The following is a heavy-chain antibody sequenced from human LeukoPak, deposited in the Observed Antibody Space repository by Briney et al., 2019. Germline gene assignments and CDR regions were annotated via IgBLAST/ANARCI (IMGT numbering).Heavy chain of an antibody. J-gene: IGHJ4*02. Sequence: PGGSLRLSCAASGFTFSSYTMNWVRQAPGKGLEWVSSISTSSNTIYYVDSVKGRLTISRDNPKNSLYLQMNSLRAEDTAVYYCARGPFTSGLFDYWGQGTLVTVSS. V-gene: IGHV3-21*01. D-gene: IGHD6-19*01. CDR3: ARGPFTSGLFDY. CDR2: ISTSSNTI. CDR1: GFTFSSYT.